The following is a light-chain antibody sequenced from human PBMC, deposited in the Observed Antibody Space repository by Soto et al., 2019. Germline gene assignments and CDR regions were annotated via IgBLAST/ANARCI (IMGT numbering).Light chain of an antibody. CDR3: AAWDACVSGPA. J-gene: IGLJ2*01. CDR2: RNN. V-gene: IGLV1-47*01. CDR1: SSNIGSKY. Sequence: QSVLTQPPSASGTPGQRVTISCSGSSSNIGSKYVYWYQQLPGTAPKLLMYRNNQRPSGVPDRFSGSKSGTSASLAISGLRSEDEADYYGAAWDACVSGPAFGGGTKVTVL.